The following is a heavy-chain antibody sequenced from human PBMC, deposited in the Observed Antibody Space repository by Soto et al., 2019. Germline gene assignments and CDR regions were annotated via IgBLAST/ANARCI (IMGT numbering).Heavy chain of an antibody. CDR3: ARDQGGNLLHGMDV. CDR1: GYTFTSYG. Sequence: ASVKVSCKASGYTFTSYGISWVRQAPGQGLEWMGWISAYNGNTNYAQKLQGRVTMTTDTSTSTAYMELRSLRSDDTAVYYCARDQGGNLLHGMDVWGQGTTVTVSS. D-gene: IGHD2-15*01. V-gene: IGHV1-18*01. J-gene: IGHJ6*02. CDR2: ISAYNGNT.